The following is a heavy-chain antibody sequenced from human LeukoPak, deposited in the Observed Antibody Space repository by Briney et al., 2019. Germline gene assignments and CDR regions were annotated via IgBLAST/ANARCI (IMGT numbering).Heavy chain of an antibody. D-gene: IGHD2-2*01. V-gene: IGHV2-70*16. CDR1: GGSISSSSYY. Sequence: TLSLTCTVSGGSISSSSYYWGWIRQPPGKALEWLARIDWDDNKFYSTSLKTRLTISKDTARNQVVLTMTNMDPVDTATYYCARTPRSTYYDYWGQGTLVTVSS. J-gene: IGHJ4*02. CDR3: ARTPRSTYYDY. CDR2: IDWDDNK.